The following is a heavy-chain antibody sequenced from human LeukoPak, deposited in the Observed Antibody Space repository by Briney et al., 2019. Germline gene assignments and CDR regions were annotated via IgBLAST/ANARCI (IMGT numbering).Heavy chain of an antibody. Sequence: GGSLRLSCAASGFTFSNTNMNWVRQAPGKGLKWVPFISASSNYIYYADSVKGRFTISRDDAQNSLYLQMNSLRAEDTAVYYCASHYDTSGYHYFDFRGQGTLVTVSS. J-gene: IGHJ4*02. D-gene: IGHD3-22*01. CDR1: GFTFSNTN. V-gene: IGHV3-21*06. CDR2: ISASSNYI. CDR3: ASHYDTSGYHYFDF.